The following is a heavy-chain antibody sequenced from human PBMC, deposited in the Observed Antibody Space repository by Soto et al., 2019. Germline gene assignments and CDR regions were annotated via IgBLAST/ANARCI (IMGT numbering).Heavy chain of an antibody. V-gene: IGHV3-30*18. CDR1: GFSFRNYG. Sequence: QVKLEESGGGVVQPGKSLRLSCAASGFSFRNYGIHWVRQAPGKGLEWVALISFDGTKKHYADSVKGRFTISRDNSKNTVDVQMNSLRAEDTAVYYCAKDPGHYHYESSGDQYYYFFFGMDVWGQGTTVTVSS. CDR2: ISFDGTKK. D-gene: IGHD3-22*01. J-gene: IGHJ6*02. CDR3: AKDPGHYHYESSGDQYYYFFFGMDV.